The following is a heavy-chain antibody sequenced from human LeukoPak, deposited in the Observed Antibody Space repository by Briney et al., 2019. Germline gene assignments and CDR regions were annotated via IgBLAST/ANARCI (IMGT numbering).Heavy chain of an antibody. CDR3: ARGTRGYSHHAEYFQH. Sequence: GGSLRLSCAASGFTFSSYAMHWLRQAPGKGLEGVSVISYDGSNKYYADSVKGRFTISRDNSKNTLYLQMNSLRAEDTAVYYCARGTRGYSHHAEYFQHWGQGTLVTVSS. J-gene: IGHJ1*01. D-gene: IGHD5-18*01. V-gene: IGHV3-30-3*01. CDR2: ISYDGSNK. CDR1: GFTFSSYA.